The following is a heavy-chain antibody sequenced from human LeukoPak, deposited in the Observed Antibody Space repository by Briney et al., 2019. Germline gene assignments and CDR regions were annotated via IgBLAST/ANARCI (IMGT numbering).Heavy chain of an antibody. Sequence: PSETLSLTCSVSGGSITSSSYYWAWVRQSPEKGLEWIGSIYYTGSTNYNPSLKSRVTISVDKSKNQFSLKLSSVTAADTAVYYCASLIAVAGRNYYGMDVWGQGTTVTVSS. CDR1: GGSITSSSYY. CDR3: ASLIAVAGRNYYGMDV. V-gene: IGHV4-39*07. J-gene: IGHJ6*02. D-gene: IGHD6-19*01. CDR2: IYYTGST.